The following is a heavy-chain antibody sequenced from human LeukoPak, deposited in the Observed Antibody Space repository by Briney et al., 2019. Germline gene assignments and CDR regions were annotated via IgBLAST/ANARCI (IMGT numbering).Heavy chain of an antibody. Sequence: GGSLRLSCTASGFTFSDYAMSWFRQAPGKGLEWVGFIRNKAYGGTAEYAASVEGRFTISRDDSKTSAYLQMNSLKTEDTAVYYCTREKRYFDWFQADYWGQGTLVTVSS. J-gene: IGHJ4*02. D-gene: IGHD3-9*01. CDR1: GFTFSDYA. CDR2: IRNKAYGGTA. V-gene: IGHV3-49*03. CDR3: TREKRYFDWFQADY.